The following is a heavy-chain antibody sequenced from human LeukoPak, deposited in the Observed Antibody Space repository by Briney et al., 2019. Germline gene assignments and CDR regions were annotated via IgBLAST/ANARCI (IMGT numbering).Heavy chain of an antibody. Sequence: PGGSLRLSCAGSGFTFNNYAMSWVRHTPRKGLEWVSGISISGDGTYYADSVKGRFTISRDNSKNTLYLQMNSLRAEDMAVYYCAKCRSLSPASATNYWGQGTLVTVSS. D-gene: IGHD2-15*01. CDR1: GFTFNNYA. J-gene: IGHJ4*02. V-gene: IGHV3-23*01. CDR3: AKCRSLSPASATNY. CDR2: ISISGDGT.